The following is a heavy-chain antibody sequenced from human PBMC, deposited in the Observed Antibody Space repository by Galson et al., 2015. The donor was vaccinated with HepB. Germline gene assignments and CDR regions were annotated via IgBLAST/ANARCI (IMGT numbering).Heavy chain of an antibody. D-gene: IGHD1-1*01. CDR2: IGVNPGNT. J-gene: IGHJ4*02. CDR1: GFTFSSLG. V-gene: IGHV3-23*01. CDR3: AKGTTNIDY. Sequence: SLRLSCAASGFTFSSLGMTWVRRAPGKGLECVSAIGVNPGNTDYADSVRGRFTISRDNSKNMLYLQMNNLRAEDTAVYYCAKGTTNIDYWGQGTLVTVSS.